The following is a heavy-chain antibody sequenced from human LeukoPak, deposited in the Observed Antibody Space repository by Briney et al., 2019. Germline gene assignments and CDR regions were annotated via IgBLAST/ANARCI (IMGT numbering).Heavy chain of an antibody. D-gene: IGHD3-22*01. CDR2: INQDVSRT. CDR1: GFDFSRYW. CDR3: ARYFNSNGYSSLRGDY. Sequence: GRSLRLSCAGSGFDFSRYWMAWVRQAPGKGLEWVASINQDVSRTHYVDSVKGRFTISRDNAKSSLFLQMTSLRVEDTAVYYCARYFNSNGYSSLRGDYWGQGTLVTVSS. V-gene: IGHV3-7*01. J-gene: IGHJ4*02.